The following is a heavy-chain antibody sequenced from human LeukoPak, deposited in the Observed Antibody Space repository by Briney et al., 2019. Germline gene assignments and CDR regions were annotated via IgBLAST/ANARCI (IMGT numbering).Heavy chain of an antibody. Sequence: PSETLSLTCAVYGGSFSGYYWSWIRQPPGKGLEWLGYIHYSGSTKYNPSLKSRVTISVDTSKNQFSLKVSSVTAADTAVYYCARGSNDYVFWGPGIPVTVSS. J-gene: IGHJ4*02. V-gene: IGHV4-59*01. D-gene: IGHD3-16*01. CDR3: ARGSNDYVF. CDR2: IHYSGST. CDR1: GGSFSGYY.